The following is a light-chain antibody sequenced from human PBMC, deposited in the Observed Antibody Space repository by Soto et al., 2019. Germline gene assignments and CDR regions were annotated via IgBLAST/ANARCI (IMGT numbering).Light chain of an antibody. CDR1: QGISSY. Sequence: IQLTQSPSSLSASVGDRVTITCRASQGISSYLAWYQQKPGKAPKLLIYAASTLQSGVPSRFSGSGSGTDFTLTISSLQPEDFATYYCQHLNSYPLGFGGGTKVEIK. V-gene: IGKV1-9*01. J-gene: IGKJ4*01. CDR2: AAS. CDR3: QHLNSYPLG.